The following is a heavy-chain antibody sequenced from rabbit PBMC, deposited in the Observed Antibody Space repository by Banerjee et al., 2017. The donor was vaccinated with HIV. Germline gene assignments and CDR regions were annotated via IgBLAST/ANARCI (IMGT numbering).Heavy chain of an antibody. CDR3: ARDLAGVIGWNFGL. CDR1: GSDFSSYY. CDR2: ISSGGST. J-gene: IGHJ4*01. Sequence: QLKESGGGLVQPGGSLKLSCKASGSDFSSYYMTWVRQAPGKGLEYIGYISSGGSTYYAGWVNDRFTISRDTNENTRYLQLNSLTAADTATYFCARDLAGVIGWNFGLWGQGTLVTVS. V-gene: IGHV1S7*01. D-gene: IGHD4-1*01.